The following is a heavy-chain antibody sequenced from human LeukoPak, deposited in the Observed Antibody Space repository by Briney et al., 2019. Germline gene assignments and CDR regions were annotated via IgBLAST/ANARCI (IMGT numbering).Heavy chain of an antibody. D-gene: IGHD3-16*01. CDR3: ARDGRFGVGGYYYYYMDV. CDR2: IRSDGSNK. J-gene: IGHJ6*03. Sequence: GGSLRLSCAASGFTFSDFGMHWVRQAPGKGLEWVALIRSDGSNKYYAESVKGRFTISRDSSKNTLFLQMNSLRVEDTAVYYCARDGRFGVGGYYYYYMDVWGKGTTVTVSS. V-gene: IGHV3-30*02. CDR1: GFTFSDFG.